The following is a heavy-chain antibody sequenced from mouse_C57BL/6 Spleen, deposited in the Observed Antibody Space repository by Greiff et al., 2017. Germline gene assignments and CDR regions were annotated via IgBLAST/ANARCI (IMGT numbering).Heavy chain of an antibody. CDR1: GYTFTSYG. D-gene: IGHD2-4*01. J-gene: IGHJ4*01. CDR2: LYPRSGNT. CDR3: ARDDSFPYYYAMDY. V-gene: IGHV1-81*01. Sequence: QVQLKQSGAELARPGASVQLSCKASGYTFTSYGISWVKQRTGQGLEWIGELYPRSGNTYYNEKFKGKATLTADKSSSTAYMELRSLTSEDSAVYFCARDDSFPYYYAMDYWGQGTSVTVSS.